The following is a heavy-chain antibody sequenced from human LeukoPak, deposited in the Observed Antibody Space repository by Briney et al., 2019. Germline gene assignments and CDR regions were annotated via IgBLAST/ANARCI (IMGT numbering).Heavy chain of an antibody. Sequence: PGGSLRLSCAASGFTFSSYAMHWVRQAPGKGLEWVAVISYDGSNKYYADSVKGRFTISRDNSKNTLCLQMNSLRAEDTAVYYCARGGISPGGSYYFFDYWGQGTLVTVSS. V-gene: IGHV3-30-3*01. D-gene: IGHD1-26*01. CDR2: ISYDGSNK. CDR3: ARGGISPGGSYYFFDY. CDR1: GFTFSSYA. J-gene: IGHJ4*02.